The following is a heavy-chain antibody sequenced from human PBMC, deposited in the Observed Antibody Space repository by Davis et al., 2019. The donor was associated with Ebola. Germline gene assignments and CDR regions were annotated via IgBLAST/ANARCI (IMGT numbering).Heavy chain of an antibody. J-gene: IGHJ5*02. Sequence: GESLKISCVASGFSLRNYSMHWVRQAPGRGLEWVALISPNDNKDYYADSVKGRFTISRDISKSTLFMGMNSLTAEDTAVYYCAKDGGNQMSTHNWFDTWGQGTRVTVSS. CDR1: GFSLRNYS. CDR2: ISPNDNKD. CDR3: AKDGGNQMSTHNWFDT. V-gene: IGHV3-30-3*01. D-gene: IGHD3-16*01.